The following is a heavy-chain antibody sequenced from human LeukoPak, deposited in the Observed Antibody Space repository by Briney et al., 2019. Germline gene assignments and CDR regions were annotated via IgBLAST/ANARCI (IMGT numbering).Heavy chain of an antibody. V-gene: IGHV3-21*01. Sequence: GGSLRLSCAASGFTFSSYSKNWVRQAPGKGLEWVSSISSSSSYIYYADSVKGRFTISRDNAKNSLYLQMNSLRAEDTAVYYCARGGTAMVNAYYYYGMDVWGKGTTVTVSS. J-gene: IGHJ6*04. CDR1: GFTFSSYS. CDR3: ARGGTAMVNAYYYYGMDV. D-gene: IGHD5-18*01. CDR2: ISSSSSYI.